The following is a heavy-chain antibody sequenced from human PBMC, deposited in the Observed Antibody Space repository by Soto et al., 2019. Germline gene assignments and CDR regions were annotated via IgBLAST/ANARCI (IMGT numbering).Heavy chain of an antibody. D-gene: IGHD6-25*01. J-gene: IGHJ4*02. Sequence: PSETLSLTCTVSGGSVSSFFWSWIRQPPGRGLEWIGYLYYGGSTHYSPSLKSRVTISVDTSQNQFSLNLMSVTAADTAIYYCARVRHGSTFFDYWSQGTLGTGSS. CDR3: ARVRHGSTFFDY. CDR1: GGSVSSFF. V-gene: IGHV4-59*02. CDR2: LYYGGST.